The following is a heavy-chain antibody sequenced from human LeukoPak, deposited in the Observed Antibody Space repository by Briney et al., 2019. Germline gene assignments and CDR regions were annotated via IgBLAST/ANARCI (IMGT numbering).Heavy chain of an antibody. CDR1: GYTFTGYY. D-gene: IGHD2-2*03. CDR3: ARAMDIVVVPAARAGFDY. CDR2: INPNSGGT. J-gene: IGHJ4*02. Sequence: ASVKVSCKASGYTFTGYYMHWVRQAPGQGLEWMGWINPNSGGTNYAQKFQGRVTMTRDTSISTAYMELSRLRSDDTAVYYCARAMDIVVVPAARAGFDYWGQGTLVTVSS. V-gene: IGHV1-2*02.